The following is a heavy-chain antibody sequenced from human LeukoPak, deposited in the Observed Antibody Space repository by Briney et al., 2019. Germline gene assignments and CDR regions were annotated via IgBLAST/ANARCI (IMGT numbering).Heavy chain of an antibody. CDR3: ARIDGSNFGAKFDF. CDR2: IHYSGTT. J-gene: IGHJ4*02. CDR1: GGSISGFY. V-gene: IGHV4-59*01. D-gene: IGHD4-17*01. Sequence: PSETLSLTCTVSGGSISGFYWSWIRQPPGRGLEWIGYIHYSGTTMYNPSLESRVTISIDASKNEFSLTLSFVTAADTAVYYCARIDGSNFGAKFDFWGQGTLVSVSS.